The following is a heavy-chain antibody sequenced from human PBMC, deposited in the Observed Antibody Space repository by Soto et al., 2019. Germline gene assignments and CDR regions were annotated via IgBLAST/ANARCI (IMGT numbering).Heavy chain of an antibody. V-gene: IGHV3-33*01. Sequence: SLRLSCAASGFTFSSYGMHWVRQAPGKGLEWVAVIWYDGSNKYYADSLKGRFTISRDNSRNTLYLQMSSLRVDDTAVYYCATDFYGSGRQPPFAHWGQGTLVTVSS. CDR1: GFTFSSYG. CDR2: IWYDGSNK. CDR3: ATDFYGSGRQPPFAH. D-gene: IGHD3-10*01. J-gene: IGHJ4*02.